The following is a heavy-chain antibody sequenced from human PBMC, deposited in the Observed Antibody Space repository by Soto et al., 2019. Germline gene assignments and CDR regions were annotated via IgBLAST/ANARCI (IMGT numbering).Heavy chain of an antibody. CDR2: ISTYNGDT. Sequence: QVQLVQSGAEVKKPGASVKVSCKASGYTFTRSGISWVRQAPGQGLEWMGRISTYNGDTNYAQTFQGRVTMTTDTSTTPVHMEVRRLTSDDTAVYYCARERVPPYYYYGMDVWGQGTPVNVSS. V-gene: IGHV1-18*01. J-gene: IGHJ6*02. CDR3: ARERVPPYYYYGMDV. CDR1: GYTFTRSG.